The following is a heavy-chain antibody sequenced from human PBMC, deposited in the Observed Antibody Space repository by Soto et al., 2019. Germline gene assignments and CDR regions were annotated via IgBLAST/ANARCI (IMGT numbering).Heavy chain of an antibody. CDR3: ARGRTIAALYWFDP. V-gene: IGHV1-3*01. D-gene: IGHD6-6*01. CDR1: GYTFTGYY. Sequence: ASVKVSFKASGYTFTGYYMHWVRQAPGQGLEWMGWINADNGNTKYSQKFQGRVTITRDTSASTAYMELSSLRSEDTGVYYCARGRTIAALYWFDPWGQGTLVTVSS. CDR2: INADNGNT. J-gene: IGHJ5*02.